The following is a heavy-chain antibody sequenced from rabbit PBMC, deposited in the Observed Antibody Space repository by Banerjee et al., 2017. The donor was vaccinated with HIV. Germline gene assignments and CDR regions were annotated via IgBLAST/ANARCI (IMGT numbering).Heavy chain of an antibody. Sequence: QQQLEESGGGLVQPGGTLTLTCKASGIDFSDYFYMCWVRQAPGKGLEWIGCIYTGSGTTYYASWAKGRFTISKTSSTTVTLQLNSLTAADTATYFCARHPGSDLNLWGPGTLVTVS. CDR3: ARHPGSDLNL. J-gene: IGHJ4*01. CDR1: GIDFSDYFY. D-gene: IGHD4-2*01. CDR2: IYTGSGTT. V-gene: IGHV1S45*01.